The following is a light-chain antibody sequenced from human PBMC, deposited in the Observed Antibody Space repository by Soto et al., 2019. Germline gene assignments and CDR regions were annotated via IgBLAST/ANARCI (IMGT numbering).Light chain of an antibody. V-gene: IGKV3-11*01. CDR3: QQRSNWIT. CDR1: QSVSSY. J-gene: IGKJ5*01. CDR2: DAS. Sequence: EIGLTQSPATLSLSPGERATLSCRASQSVSSYLAWYQQKPGQAPRLLIYDASNRATGIPARFSGSGSGTDFTLTISSLEPEDFAVYYCQQRSNWITFGQGTRLEIE.